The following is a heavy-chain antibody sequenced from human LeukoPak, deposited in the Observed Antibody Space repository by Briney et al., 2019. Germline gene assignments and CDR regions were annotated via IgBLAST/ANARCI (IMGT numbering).Heavy chain of an antibody. CDR2: IYSGGST. Sequence: GGSLRLSCTASGFTVSNNYMSWVRQAPGKGLEWVSVIYSGGSTYYADFVKGRFTISRDTSKNTLSLQMNSLRAEDTAVYYCASLSLGHYWGQGTLVTVSS. V-gene: IGHV3-53*01. D-gene: IGHD6-6*01. CDR1: GFTVSNNY. CDR3: ASLSLGHY. J-gene: IGHJ4*02.